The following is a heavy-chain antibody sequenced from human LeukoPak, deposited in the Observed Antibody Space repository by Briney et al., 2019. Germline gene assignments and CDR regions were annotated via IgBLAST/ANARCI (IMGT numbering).Heavy chain of an antibody. V-gene: IGHV4-4*07. Sequence: RPSETLSLTCSVSGGPISSYSWSWILQPAGEGLEWIGRIYISGSNSYSPSLKGRVAMSADTSKNQFSLMLSSVTAADTAVYYCARDSSAWSFDYWGQGALVTVSS. J-gene: IGHJ4*02. CDR1: GGPISSYS. CDR3: ARDSSAWSFDY. CDR2: IYISGSN. D-gene: IGHD6-19*01.